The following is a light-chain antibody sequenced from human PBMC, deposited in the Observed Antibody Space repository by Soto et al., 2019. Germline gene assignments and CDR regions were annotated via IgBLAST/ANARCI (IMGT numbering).Light chain of an antibody. CDR2: DAS. Sequence: EILFTQSPATLSLSPGERATLSCSASQSVSTYFAWFHQQPXQAPRLXXXDASNRATGIPARFSGSGSGTDFTLTISSLQHEDFAVYYCQQRSDWLPITFGQGTRLEIK. CDR1: QSVSTY. V-gene: IGKV3-11*01. CDR3: QQRSDWLPIT. J-gene: IGKJ5*01.